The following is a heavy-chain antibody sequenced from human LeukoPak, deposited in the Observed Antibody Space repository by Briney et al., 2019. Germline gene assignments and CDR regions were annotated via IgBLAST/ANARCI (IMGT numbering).Heavy chain of an antibody. CDR2: IYYSGST. Sequence: NSSETLSLTCTVSGGSISSGDYYWSWIRQPPGKGLEWIGYIYYSGSTYYNPSLKSRVTISVDTSKNQFSLKLSSVTAADTAVYYCARLAAAAGVRAFDIWGQGTMVTVSS. CDR1: GGSISSGDYY. J-gene: IGHJ3*02. CDR3: ARLAAAAGVRAFDI. D-gene: IGHD6-13*01. V-gene: IGHV4-30-4*01.